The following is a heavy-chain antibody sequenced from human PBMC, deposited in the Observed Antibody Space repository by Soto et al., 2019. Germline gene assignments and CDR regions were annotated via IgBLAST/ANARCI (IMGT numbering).Heavy chain of an antibody. CDR3: AKDRRTKWEYFYYYGMDV. D-gene: IGHD1-26*01. CDR2: ISSNGVGT. CDR1: GFTFSNYA. V-gene: IGHV3-64*01. Sequence: PGGSLRLSCAASGFTFSNYAMDWVRQAPGKVLEYVSGISSNGVGTYYANSVKDRFTISRDNSKNTLYLQMGSLRAEDTAVYYCAKDRRTKWEYFYYYGMDVWGQGTTVTVSS. J-gene: IGHJ6*02.